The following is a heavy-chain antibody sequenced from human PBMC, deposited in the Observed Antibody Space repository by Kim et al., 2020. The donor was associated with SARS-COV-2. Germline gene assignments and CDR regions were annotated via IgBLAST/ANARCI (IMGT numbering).Heavy chain of an antibody. J-gene: IGHJ6*02. Sequence: ASVKVSCKASGYTFTSYYMHWVRQAPGQGLEWMGIINPSGGSTSYAQKFQGRVTMTRDTSTSTVYMELSSLRSEDTAVYYCARDKVNYDPYYYYYYGMDVWGQGTTVTVSS. D-gene: IGHD3-3*01. CDR2: INPSGGST. V-gene: IGHV1-46*01. CDR3: ARDKVNYDPYYYYYYGMDV. CDR1: GYTFTSYY.